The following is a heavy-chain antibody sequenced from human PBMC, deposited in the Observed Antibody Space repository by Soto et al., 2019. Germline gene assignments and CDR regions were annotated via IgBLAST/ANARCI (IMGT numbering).Heavy chain of an antibody. CDR2: ISDTGSSH. V-gene: IGHV3-30*03. Sequence: PGGSLRLSCVGSGFTFSSYGMHWVRQAPGKGLECVAVISDTGSSHYYAASVEGRFTISRENSKNTLSLHMDRLRVEDTAVYYCARDYGLRAHNDYWGQGTLVTVSS. J-gene: IGHJ4*02. D-gene: IGHD3-10*01. CDR1: GFTFSSYG. CDR3: ARDYGLRAHNDY.